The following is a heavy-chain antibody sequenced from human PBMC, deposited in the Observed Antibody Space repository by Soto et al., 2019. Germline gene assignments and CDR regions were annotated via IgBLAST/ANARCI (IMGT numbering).Heavy chain of an antibody. CDR1: GYTFTDYY. CDR3: GTVGRLGSTGASSYGMDV. V-gene: IGHV1-69-2*01. D-gene: IGHD1-26*01. CDR2: VDSADGET. Sequence: ASLKVSCKVSGYTFTDYYVHWAQQAPGKGLEWMGLVDSADGETIYAEKFQGRVTMTADTSTDTAYMELTSLRSEDAAVYYCGTVGRLGSTGASSYGMDVWGQGTTVTVSS. J-gene: IGHJ6*02.